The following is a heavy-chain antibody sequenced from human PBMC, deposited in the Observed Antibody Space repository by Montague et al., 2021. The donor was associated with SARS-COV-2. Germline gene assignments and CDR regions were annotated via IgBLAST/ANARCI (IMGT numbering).Heavy chain of an antibody. D-gene: IGHD3-22*01. V-gene: IGHV4-34*01. J-gene: IGHJ6*03. CDR3: ARGRIGVSMIVVVLTGASYYMDV. CDR2: INNSGST. Sequence: SETLSFTCAVYGGSFSGHYWSWIRQPPGKGLEWIGEINNSGSTNYNPSLKSRVTISVDTSKNQFSLKLPSVTAADTAVYYCARGRIGVSMIVVVLTGASYYMDVWGKGTTVTVSS. CDR1: GGSFSGHY.